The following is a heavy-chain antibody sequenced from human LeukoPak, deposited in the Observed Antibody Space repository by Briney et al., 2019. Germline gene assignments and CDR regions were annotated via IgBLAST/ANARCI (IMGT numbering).Heavy chain of an antibody. V-gene: IGHV3-23*01. J-gene: IGHJ4*02. CDR2: ISGSGGST. D-gene: IGHD1-7*01. Sequence: GGTLRLSCAASGFTFSSYGMSWVRQAPGKGLEWVSAISGSGGSTYYADSVKGRFSISRDISKNTLYLQMNSLRAEDTAIYYCAKDGKTRNWNYFQAKPVYWGQGTLVTVSS. CDR3: AKDGKTRNWNYFQAKPVY. CDR1: GFTFSSYG.